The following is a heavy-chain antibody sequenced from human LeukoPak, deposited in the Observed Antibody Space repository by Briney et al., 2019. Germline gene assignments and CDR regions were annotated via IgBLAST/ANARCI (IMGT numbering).Heavy chain of an antibody. CDR2: INHSGST. Sequence: SETLSLTCAVYGGSFSGYYWSWIRQPPGKGLEWIGEINHSGSTNYNPSLKSQVTISVDTSKNQFSLKLSSVTAADTAVYYCAREGIAAPAYYYGMDVWGQGTTVTVSS. CDR1: GGSFSGYY. J-gene: IGHJ6*02. CDR3: AREGIAAPAYYYGMDV. V-gene: IGHV4-34*01. D-gene: IGHD6-13*01.